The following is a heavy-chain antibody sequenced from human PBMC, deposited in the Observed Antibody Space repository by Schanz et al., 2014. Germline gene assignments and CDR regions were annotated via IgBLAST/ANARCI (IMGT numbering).Heavy chain of an antibody. CDR2: IKSDGSST. J-gene: IGHJ5*02. Sequence: VHLLESGGGLVEPGGSLRLSCAASGFTFSSYWMHWVRQVPGKGLVWVSRIKSDGSSTGYADSVKGRFTISRDNAKNTLYLQMNSLRAEDTAVYYCARPALWFGDNCFDPWGQGTLVTVSS. CDR1: GFTFSSYW. V-gene: IGHV3-74*02. CDR3: ARPALWFGDNCFDP. D-gene: IGHD3-10*01.